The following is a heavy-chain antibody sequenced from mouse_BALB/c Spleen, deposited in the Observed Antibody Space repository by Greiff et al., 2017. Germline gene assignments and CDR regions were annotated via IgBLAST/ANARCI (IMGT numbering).Heavy chain of an antibody. CDR3: ARDSDYDYPYYYAMDY. CDR1: GFSLTGYG. V-gene: IGHV2-6-7*01. J-gene: IGHJ4*01. CDR2: IWGDGST. Sequence: VQLVESGPGLVAPSQSLSITCTVSGFSLTGYGVNWVRQPPGKGLEWLGMIWGDGSTDYNSALKSRLSISKDNSKSQVFLKMNSLQTDDTARYYCARDSDYDYPYYYAMDYWGQGTSVTVSS. D-gene: IGHD2-4*01.